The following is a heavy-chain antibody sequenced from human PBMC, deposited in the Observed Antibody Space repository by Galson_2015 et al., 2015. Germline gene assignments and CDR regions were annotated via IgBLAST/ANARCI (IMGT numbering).Heavy chain of an antibody. CDR3: ARAQNYGGNSDWFDP. V-gene: IGHV4-4*02. J-gene: IGHJ5*02. D-gene: IGHD4-23*01. CDR2: IYHSGST. Sequence: SETLSLTCAVSGGSISSSNWWSWVRQPPGKGLEWIGEIYHSGSTNYNPSLKSRVTISVDKSKNQFSLKLSSVTAADTAVYYCARAQNYGGNSDWFDPWGQGTLVTVSS. CDR1: GGSISSSNW.